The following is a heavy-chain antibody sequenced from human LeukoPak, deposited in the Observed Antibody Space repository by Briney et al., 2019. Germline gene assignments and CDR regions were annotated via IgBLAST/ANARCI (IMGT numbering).Heavy chain of an antibody. CDR2: ISTTGGST. V-gene: IGHV3-23*01. D-gene: IGHD4-23*01. CDR3: AKDWTTVVTPKGYYFDS. J-gene: IGHJ4*02. Sequence: GGSLRLSYAASGFSFNNYAMSWVRQAPGKGLEWVSAISTTGGSTYYADSVKGRFTVSRDNSKNTLSLQMDSLRVEDTALYYCAKDWTTVVTPKGYYFDSWGQGTLVTVSS. CDR1: GFSFNNYA.